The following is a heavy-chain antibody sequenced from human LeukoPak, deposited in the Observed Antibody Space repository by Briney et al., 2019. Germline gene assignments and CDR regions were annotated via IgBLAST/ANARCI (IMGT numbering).Heavy chain of an antibody. CDR3: AKSALYFGRLLGEFDY. J-gene: IGHJ4*02. CDR1: GFTFSSYA. Sequence: QSGGSLRLSCAASGFTFSSYAMSWVRQAPGKGLEWVSAISGSGGSTYYADSVKGRFTISRDNSKNTLYLQMNSLRAEDTAVYYCAKSALYFGRLLGEFDYWGQGTLVTVSS. V-gene: IGHV3-23*01. D-gene: IGHD2-8*01. CDR2: ISGSGGST.